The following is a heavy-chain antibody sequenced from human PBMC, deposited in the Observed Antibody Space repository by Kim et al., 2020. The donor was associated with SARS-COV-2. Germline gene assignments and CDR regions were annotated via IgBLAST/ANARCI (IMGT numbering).Heavy chain of an antibody. D-gene: IGHD2-2*01. CDR3: AKDRVCSSTSCQDDY. CDR1: GFTFSSYA. V-gene: IGHV3-23*01. Sequence: GGSLRLSCAASGFTFSSYAMSWVRQAPGKGLEWVSAISGSGGSTYYADSVKGRFTISRDNSKNTLYLQMNSLRAEDTAVYYCAKDRVCSSTSCQDDYWGQGTLVTVSS. CDR2: ISGSGGST. J-gene: IGHJ4*02.